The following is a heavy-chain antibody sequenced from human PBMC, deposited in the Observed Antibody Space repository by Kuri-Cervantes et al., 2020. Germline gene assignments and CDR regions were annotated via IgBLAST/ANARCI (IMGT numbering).Heavy chain of an antibody. CDR2: IRYDGSNK. J-gene: IGHJ4*02. CDR1: GSTFSSYG. Sequence: GGSLRLSCAASGSTFSSYGMHWVRQAPGKGLEWVAFIRYDGSNKYYADSVKGRFTISRDNSKNTLYLQMNSLRAEDTAVYYCAKDTTYYYDSSGYKPAGGPIDYWGQGTLVTVSS. V-gene: IGHV3-30*02. D-gene: IGHD3-22*01. CDR3: AKDTTYYYDSSGYKPAGGPIDY.